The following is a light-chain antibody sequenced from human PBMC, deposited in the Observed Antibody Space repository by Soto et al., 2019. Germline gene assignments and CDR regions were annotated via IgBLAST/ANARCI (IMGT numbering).Light chain of an antibody. J-gene: IGKJ5*01. V-gene: IGKV1-5*01. CDR2: DAS. Sequence: DIQMTQSPSTLSASVGDRVTITCRASQSISRWLAWHQQKPGKAPKLLIYDASSLESVVSSKFSGSVSATEFTLSMCSLQPDYFATYNCQQYNYFSTFGQGKRLEI. CDR3: QQYNYFST. CDR1: QSISRW.